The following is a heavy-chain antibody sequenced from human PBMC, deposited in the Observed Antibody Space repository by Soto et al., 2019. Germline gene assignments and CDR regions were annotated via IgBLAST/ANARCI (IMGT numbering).Heavy chain of an antibody. CDR1: GGSISSGGYY. V-gene: IGHV4-31*03. D-gene: IGHD3-22*01. Sequence: SETLSLTCTVSGGSISSGGYYWSWIRQHPGKGLEWIGYIYYSGSTYYNPSLKSRVTISVDTSKDQFSLKLSSVTAADTAVYYCARYYYDSSGYYPRLYYYGMDVWGQGTTVTVSS. J-gene: IGHJ6*02. CDR3: ARYYYDSSGYYPRLYYYGMDV. CDR2: IYYSGST.